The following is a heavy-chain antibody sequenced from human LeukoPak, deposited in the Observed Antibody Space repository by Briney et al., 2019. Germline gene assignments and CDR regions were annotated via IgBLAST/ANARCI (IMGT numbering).Heavy chain of an antibody. J-gene: IGHJ4*02. CDR1: GYTFTGYY. V-gene: IGHV1-2*06. CDR2: INPNSGGT. CDR3: ARVHCTNGVCYLFDY. Sequence: ASVKVSCKASGYTFTGYYMHWVRQAPGQGLEWMGRINPNSGGTNYAQKFQGRVTMTRDTSISTAYMALSRLRSDDTAVYYCARVHCTNGVCYLFDYWGQGTLVTVSS. D-gene: IGHD2-8*01.